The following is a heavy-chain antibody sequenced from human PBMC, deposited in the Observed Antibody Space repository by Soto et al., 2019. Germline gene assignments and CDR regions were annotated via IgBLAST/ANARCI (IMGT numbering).Heavy chain of an antibody. J-gene: IGHJ5*02. CDR1: GFTFSSYS. CDR3: ARDGKSYYVILTGYFPKWFDP. Sequence: PGGSLRLSCAASGFTFSSYSMNWVRQAPGKGLEWVSSISSSSSYIYYADSVKGRFTISRDNAKNSLYLQMNSLRAEDTAVYYCARDGKSYYVILTGYFPKWFDPWGQGTLVTASS. CDR2: ISSSSSYI. V-gene: IGHV3-21*01. D-gene: IGHD3-9*01.